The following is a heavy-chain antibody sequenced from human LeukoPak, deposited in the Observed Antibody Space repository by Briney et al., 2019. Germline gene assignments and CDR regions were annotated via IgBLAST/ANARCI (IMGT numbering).Heavy chain of an antibody. CDR1: GYTFTGYY. V-gene: IGHV1-2*02. D-gene: IGHD1-1*01. CDR2: INPNSGGT. J-gene: IGHJ6*02. CDR3: ARDLDWNDEDYYYGMDV. Sequence: ASVKVSCKTSGYTFTGYYMHWVRQAPGQGLEWMGWINPNSGGTNYAQKFQGRVTMTRDTSITTAYMELSRLRSDDTAVYYCARDLDWNDEDYYYGMDVWGQGTTVTVSS.